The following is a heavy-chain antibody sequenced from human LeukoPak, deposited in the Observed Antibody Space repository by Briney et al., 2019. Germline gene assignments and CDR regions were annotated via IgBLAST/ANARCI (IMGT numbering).Heavy chain of an antibody. CDR1: GGSISSSSYY. V-gene: IGHV4-39*07. J-gene: IGHJ4*02. Sequence: SETLSLTCIVSGGSISSSSYYWGWIRQPPGKGLEWIGNIYYSGYTNYNPSLKSRVTISLDTSKNQFSLKLRSVTAADTAVYYCARDLMLGYCSGGRCASEYWGQGTLVTVSS. D-gene: IGHD2-15*01. CDR3: ARDLMLGYCSGGRCASEY. CDR2: IYYSGYT.